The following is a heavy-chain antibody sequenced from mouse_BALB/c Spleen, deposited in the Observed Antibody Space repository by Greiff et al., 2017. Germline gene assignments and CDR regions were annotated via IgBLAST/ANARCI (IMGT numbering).Heavy chain of an antibody. D-gene: IGHD1-1*01. Sequence: QVQLKQSGAELARPGASVKLSCKASGYTFTSYWMRWVQQRPGQGLEWIGAIYPGDGDTRYTQKFKGKATMTADKSSSTAYMQLSSLASEDSAVYYCASGITTVVAENWYFDVWGAGTPVTVSS. J-gene: IGHJ1*01. CDR1: GYTFTSYW. CDR2: IYPGDGDT. V-gene: IGHV1-87*01. CDR3: ASGITTVVAENWYFDV.